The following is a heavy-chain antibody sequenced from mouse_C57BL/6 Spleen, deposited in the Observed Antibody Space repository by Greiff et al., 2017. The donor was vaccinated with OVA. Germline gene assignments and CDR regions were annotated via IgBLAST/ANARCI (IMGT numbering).Heavy chain of an antibody. CDR2: INPYNGGT. V-gene: IGHV1-19*01. CDR1: GYTFTDYY. CDR3: ARNDYDGGFAY. J-gene: IGHJ3*01. Sequence: DVKLQESGPVLVKPGASVKMSCKASGYTFTDYYMNWVKQSHGKSLEWIGVINPYNGGTSYNQKFKGKATLTVDKSSSTAYMELNSLTSEDSAVYYCARNDYDGGFAYWGQGTLVTVSA. D-gene: IGHD2-4*01.